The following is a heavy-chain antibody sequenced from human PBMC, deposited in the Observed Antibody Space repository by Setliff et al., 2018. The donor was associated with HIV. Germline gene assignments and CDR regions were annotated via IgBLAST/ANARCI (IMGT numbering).Heavy chain of an antibody. CDR3: ANLWEMGA. CDR2: VSGNGNTT. D-gene: IGHD1-26*01. V-gene: IGHV3-23*01. Sequence: PGGSLRLSCAASGFSFTSYAMAWVRQAPGKGLEWVSVVSGNGNTTYYADSVKGRFTISRDNSKNTVSLQVNSLTAEDTAVYLCANLWEMGAWGQGTLVTVSS. CDR1: GFSFTSYA. J-gene: IGHJ5*02.